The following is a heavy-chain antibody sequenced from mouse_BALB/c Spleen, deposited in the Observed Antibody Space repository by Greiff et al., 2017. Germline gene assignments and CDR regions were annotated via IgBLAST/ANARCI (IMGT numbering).Heavy chain of an antibody. CDR2: IDPANGNT. Sequence: EVQLQQSGAELVKPGASVKLSCTASGFNIKDTYMHWVKQRPEQGLEWIGRIDPANGNTKYDPKFPGKATITADTSSNTAYLQLSSLTSEDTAVYYCASYDVQFAYWGQGTLVTVSA. J-gene: IGHJ3*01. CDR1: GFNIKDTY. V-gene: IGHV14-3*02. CDR3: ASYDVQFAY. D-gene: IGHD2-12*01.